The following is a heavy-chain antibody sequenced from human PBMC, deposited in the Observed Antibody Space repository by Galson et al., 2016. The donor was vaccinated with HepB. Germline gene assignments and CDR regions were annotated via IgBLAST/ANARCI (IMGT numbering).Heavy chain of an antibody. CDR2: IDWDDDK. Sequence: PALVKPTQTLTLTCTFSGFSLSSSGMCVSWIRQSPGKALEWLALIDWDDDKYYSTSLKTRLTISKDTSKNQVVLTMTNMDPVDTATYYCARMRIIPAAIRGLDVWGKGTTVTVSS. CDR3: ARMRIIPAAIRGLDV. J-gene: IGHJ6*04. V-gene: IGHV2-70*01. CDR1: GFSLSSSGMC. D-gene: IGHD2-2*02.